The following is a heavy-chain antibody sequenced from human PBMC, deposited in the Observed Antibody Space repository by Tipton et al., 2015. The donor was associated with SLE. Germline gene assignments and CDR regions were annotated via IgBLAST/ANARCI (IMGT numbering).Heavy chain of an antibody. CDR2: IYDSGST. CDR3: ARQNDFQY. V-gene: IGHV4-39*01. J-gene: IGHJ1*01. Sequence: TLSLTCTVSGGSISSRLYYWGWVRQPPGKGLEWIGSIYDSGSTYHNPSLKSRVTMSVDTSKNQLSLKLTSVTAADTAVYYCARQNDFQYWGQGTLATVSS. CDR1: GGSISSRLYY.